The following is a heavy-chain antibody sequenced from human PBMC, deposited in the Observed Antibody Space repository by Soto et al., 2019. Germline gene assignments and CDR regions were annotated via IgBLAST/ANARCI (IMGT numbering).Heavy chain of an antibody. V-gene: IGHV3-74*01. CDR2: INSDGSST. CDR1: GFTFSSYW. J-gene: IGHJ6*03. D-gene: IGHD4-17*01. Sequence: PGGSLRLSCAASGFTFSSYWMHWVRQAPGKGLVWVSRINSDGSSTSYADSVKGRFTISRDNAKNTLYLQMNSLRAEDTAVYYCARRNDYGDYNYYYYYMDVWGKGTTVTVSS. CDR3: ARRNDYGDYNYYYYYMDV.